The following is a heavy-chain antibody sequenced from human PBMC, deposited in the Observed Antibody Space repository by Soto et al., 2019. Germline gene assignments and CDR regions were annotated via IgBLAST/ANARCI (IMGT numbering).Heavy chain of an antibody. CDR2: IYYSGST. V-gene: IGHV4-31*03. CDR1: GGSISSCGYY. CDR3: ASSIDP. Sequence: QVQLQESGPGLVKPSQTLSLTCTVSGGSISSCGYYWSWIRQHPGKGLEWIGYIYYSGSTYYNPSLKSRVTQELDTSKNQCSPKLSSVTAADTALYYWASSIDPWGQGTLVTVSS. J-gene: IGHJ5*02.